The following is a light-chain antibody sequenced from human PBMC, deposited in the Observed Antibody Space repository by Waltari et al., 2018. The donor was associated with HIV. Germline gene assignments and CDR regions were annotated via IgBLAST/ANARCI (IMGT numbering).Light chain of an antibody. CDR2: KAS. Sequence: DVQMTQSPSTLSAGVGDKVTITCRASQIIDNWLAWYHQKPGKSPKLLIYKASYLESGVPSRFSGSVSGADFTLIIDGLQPDDFATYYCQQYNSHSYAFGQGTKVDVK. J-gene: IGKJ2*01. CDR3: QQYNSHSYA. V-gene: IGKV1-5*03. CDR1: QIIDNW.